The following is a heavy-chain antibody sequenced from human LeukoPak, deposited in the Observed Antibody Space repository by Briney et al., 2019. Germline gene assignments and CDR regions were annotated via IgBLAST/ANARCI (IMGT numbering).Heavy chain of an antibody. J-gene: IGHJ4*02. D-gene: IGHD6-19*01. Sequence: SVKVSCKASGGTFSSYTISWVRQAPGQGLEWMGRIIPILGIANYAQKFQGSVTITADKSTSTAYMELSSLRSEDTAVYYCASGYSSGWYYFDYWGQGTLVTVSS. V-gene: IGHV1-69*02. CDR1: GGTFSSYT. CDR3: ASGYSSGWYYFDY. CDR2: IIPILGIA.